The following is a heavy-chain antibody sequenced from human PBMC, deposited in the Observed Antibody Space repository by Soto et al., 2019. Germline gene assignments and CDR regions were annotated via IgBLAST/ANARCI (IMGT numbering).Heavy chain of an antibody. V-gene: IGHV4-34*01. CDR1: GGSFSGYY. J-gene: IGHJ4*02. CDR2: INHSGST. D-gene: IGHD3-22*01. Sequence: SDTLSLTCAVYGGSFSGYYWSWIRQPPGKGLEWIGEINHSGSTNYNPSLKSRVTISVDTSKNQFSLKLSSVTAADTAVYYCARPTYYYDSSGPPAYWGQGTLVTVSS. CDR3: ARPTYYYDSSGPPAY.